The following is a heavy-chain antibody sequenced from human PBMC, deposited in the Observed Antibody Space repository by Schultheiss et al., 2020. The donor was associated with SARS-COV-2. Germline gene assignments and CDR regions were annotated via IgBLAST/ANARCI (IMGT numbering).Heavy chain of an antibody. V-gene: IGHV4-61*01. CDR1: GGSVSSGSYY. D-gene: IGHD3-22*01. CDR3: ARLTYYYDSSGYSFDY. J-gene: IGHJ4*02. Sequence: SETLSLTCTVSGGSVSSGSYYWSWIRQPPGKGLEWIGYIYYSGSTYYNPSLKSRVTISVDTSKNQFSLKLSSVTAADTAVYYCARLTYYYDSSGYSFDYWGQGTLVTVSS. CDR2: IYYSGST.